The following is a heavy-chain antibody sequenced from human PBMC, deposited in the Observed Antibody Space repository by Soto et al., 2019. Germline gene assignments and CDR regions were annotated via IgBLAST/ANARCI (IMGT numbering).Heavy chain of an antibody. CDR1: GGSISSRSYY. CDR3: ARRKEQWLEKYWFEP. D-gene: IGHD6-19*01. Sequence: PSETLSLTCTVSGGSISSRSYYWGWIRQPPGEGLEWIGSIYYSGSTYYNPSLKSRVTISVDTSKNQFSLRLSSVTAADTAVYYCARRKEQWLEKYWFEPWCQGALVAVFS. CDR2: IYYSGST. V-gene: IGHV4-39*01. J-gene: IGHJ5*02.